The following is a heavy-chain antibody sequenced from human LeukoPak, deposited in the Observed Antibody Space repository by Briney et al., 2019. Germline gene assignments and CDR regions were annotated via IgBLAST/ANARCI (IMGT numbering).Heavy chain of an antibody. CDR2: INVDGSIT. Sequence: GGSLRLSCAASGFTFSSYWMHWVRQAPGKGLVWVSRINVDGSITDYADSVRGRFTISRDNAKNTLYLQMDSLRVDDTAVYYCAKDPGPQTAFNWFDTWGQGTLVAVSS. J-gene: IGHJ5*02. V-gene: IGHV3-74*01. CDR1: GFTFSSYW. CDR3: AKDPGPQTAFNWFDT. D-gene: IGHD1-14*01.